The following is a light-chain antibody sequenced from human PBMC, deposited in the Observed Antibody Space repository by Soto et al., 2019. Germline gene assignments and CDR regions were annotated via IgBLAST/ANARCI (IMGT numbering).Light chain of an antibody. J-gene: IGKJ1*01. Sequence: DIVMTQSPPTLPVSPGERASLSCRASQSVGNSVAWYQQKAGQGPTLLIFNSSARASGIPTRFSGSVSGSEFFLTISFLQSEESALYFCQQYEKWWSFGQGTNVQI. V-gene: IGKV3-15*01. CDR3: QQYEKWWS. CDR1: QSVGNS. CDR2: NSS.